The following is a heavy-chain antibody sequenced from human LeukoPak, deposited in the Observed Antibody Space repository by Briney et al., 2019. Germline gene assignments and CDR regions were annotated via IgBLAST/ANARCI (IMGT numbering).Heavy chain of an antibody. CDR1: GFSLSTSGVG. Sequence: SGPTLVNPTQTLTLTCTFSGFSLSTSGVGVGWIRQPPGKALEWLALIYWDDDKRYSPSLQRRLTITKDTSKNQVVLTMTNMDPVDTATYYCAHSSYYYDSSGYDAFDIWGQGTMVTVSS. CDR2: IYWDDDK. CDR3: AHSSYYYDSSGYDAFDI. V-gene: IGHV2-5*02. D-gene: IGHD3-22*01. J-gene: IGHJ3*02.